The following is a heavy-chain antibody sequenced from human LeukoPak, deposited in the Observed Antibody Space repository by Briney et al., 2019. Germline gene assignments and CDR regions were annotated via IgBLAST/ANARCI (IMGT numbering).Heavy chain of an antibody. CDR2: INHSGST. D-gene: IGHD3-22*01. CDR1: GGSFSDYY. Sequence: SETLSLTCAVYGGSFSDYYWSWIRQPPGKGLEWIGEINHSGSTNYNPSLKSRVTISVDTSKNQFSLKLSSVTAADTAVYYCARGRSYYDSSGYYSVGDYWGQGTLVTVSS. V-gene: IGHV4-34*01. CDR3: ARGRSYYDSSGYYSVGDY. J-gene: IGHJ4*02.